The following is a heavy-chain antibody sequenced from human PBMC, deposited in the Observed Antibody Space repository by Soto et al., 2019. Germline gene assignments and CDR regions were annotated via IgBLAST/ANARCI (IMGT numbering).Heavy chain of an antibody. D-gene: IGHD2-15*01. CDR2: INSDGSST. Sequence: VQLVESGGGLVQPGGSLRLSCAASGFTFSSYWMHWARQAPGKGLVWVSRINSDGSSTSYADSVKGRFTISRDNAKNTLYLQMNSLRAEDTAVYYCARGIVVVVAATPLGMDVWGQGTTVTVSS. CDR3: ARGIVVVVAATPLGMDV. CDR1: GFTFSSYW. J-gene: IGHJ6*02. V-gene: IGHV3-74*01.